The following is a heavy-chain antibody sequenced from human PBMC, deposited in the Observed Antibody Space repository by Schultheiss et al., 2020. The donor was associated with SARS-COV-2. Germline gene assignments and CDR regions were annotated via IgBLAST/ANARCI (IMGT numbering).Heavy chain of an antibody. CDR1: GFSFSSYS. D-gene: IGHD3-10*01. V-gene: IGHV3-48*04. Sequence: GGSLRLSCAASGFSFSSYSMHWVRQAPGKGLEWVSYISSSDSTIYYTDSLKGRFTISRDNARNTIYLQMNSLRAEDTAVYYCAKGSGGMDVWGQGTTVTVSS. J-gene: IGHJ6*02. CDR3: AKGSGGMDV. CDR2: ISSSDSTI.